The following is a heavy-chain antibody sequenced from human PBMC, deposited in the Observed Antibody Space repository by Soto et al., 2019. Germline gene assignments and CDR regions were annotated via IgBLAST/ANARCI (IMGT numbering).Heavy chain of an antibody. V-gene: IGHV1-69*13. Sequence: SVKVSCKSSGGTFSNYEISWVLQVPAQGLEWMGGFMPLYGTTNIPHKFKDRPTINADESATTAFMELTSLQSGDTAVYYCAKDPARTAVARDNFDFCGKGARV. CDR1: GGTFSNYE. CDR3: AKDPARTAVARDNFDF. CDR2: FMPLYGTT. J-gene: IGHJ4*02. D-gene: IGHD6-19*01.